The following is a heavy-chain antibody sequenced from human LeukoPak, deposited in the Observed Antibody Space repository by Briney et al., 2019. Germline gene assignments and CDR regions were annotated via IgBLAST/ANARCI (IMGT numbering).Heavy chain of an antibody. CDR1: GFAFSSYW. CDR2: IASDGNNR. D-gene: IGHD4-23*01. J-gene: IGHJ4*02. CDR3: ARGRPHGNDY. Sequence: GGSLRLSCAASGFAFSSYWMNWVRQVPGKGLVWVSRIASDGNNRDYADSVKGRFTISRDNAKNTLYLQMNSLRVEDTAVYYCARGRPHGNDYWGQGTLVTVSS. V-gene: IGHV3-74*01.